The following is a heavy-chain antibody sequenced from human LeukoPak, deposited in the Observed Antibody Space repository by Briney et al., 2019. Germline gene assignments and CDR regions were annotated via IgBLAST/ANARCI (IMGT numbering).Heavy chain of an antibody. J-gene: IGHJ6*02. Sequence: KPSETLSLTCTVSGGSISSYYWSWIRQPPGKGLEWIGYIYYSGSTNYNPSLKSRVTISVDTSKNQFSLKLSSVTAADTAVYYCASQSIAARPGYYGMDVWGQGTTVTVSS. D-gene: IGHD6-6*01. CDR1: GGSISSYY. CDR2: IYYSGST. V-gene: IGHV4-59*08. CDR3: ASQSIAARPGYYGMDV.